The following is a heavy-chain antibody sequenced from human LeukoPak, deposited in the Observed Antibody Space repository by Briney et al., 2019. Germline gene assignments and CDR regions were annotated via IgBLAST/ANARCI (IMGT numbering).Heavy chain of an antibody. V-gene: IGHV4-30-4*08. CDR3: ARVNSSPDLGWLVRGWFDP. CDR1: GGSISSGDYY. Sequence: SETLSLTCTVSGGSISSGDYYWSWIRQPPGKGLEWIGYIYYSGSTYYNPSLKSRVTISVDTSKNQFSLKLSSVTAADTAVYYCARVNSSPDLGWLVRGWFDPWGQGTLVTVSS. D-gene: IGHD6-19*01. CDR2: IYYSGST. J-gene: IGHJ5*02.